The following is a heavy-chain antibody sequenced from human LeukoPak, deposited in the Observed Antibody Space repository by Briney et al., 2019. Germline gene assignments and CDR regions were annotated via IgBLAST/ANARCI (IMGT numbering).Heavy chain of an antibody. J-gene: IGHJ4*02. CDR1: GYTFTNYG. D-gene: IGHD6-13*01. CDR2: ISPYNDDT. CDR3: ARDRLQLVPYY. V-gene: IGHV1-18*01. Sequence: ASVKVSCKASGYTFTNYGISWVRQAPGQGLEWMGWISPYNDDTNYAQKFQGRVTMTTDTSTTTAYMELRSLRSDDTAVYYCARDRLQLVPYYWGQGTLVTVSS.